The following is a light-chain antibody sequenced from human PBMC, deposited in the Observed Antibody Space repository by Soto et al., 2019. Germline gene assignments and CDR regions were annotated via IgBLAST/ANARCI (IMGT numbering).Light chain of an antibody. CDR1: ISNIGSYT. Sequence: QSVLTQPPSTSGTPGQRVTISCSGSISNIGSYTVNWYQHLPGTAPKLLIYSNNQRPSGVPDRFSGSKSGTSASLAIIGLHSEDEADYYCAAWDDSLNGVVFGGGTKLTVL. CDR3: AAWDDSLNGVV. CDR2: SNN. J-gene: IGLJ2*01. V-gene: IGLV1-44*01.